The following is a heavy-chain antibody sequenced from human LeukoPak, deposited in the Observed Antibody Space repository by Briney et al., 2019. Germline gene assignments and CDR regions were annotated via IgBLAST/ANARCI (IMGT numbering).Heavy chain of an antibody. CDR1: GFTFSNYA. V-gene: IGHV3-23*01. Sequence: GGSLTLSCAASGFTFSNYAMSWVRQAPGKGLEWVSTITDSGGSTYYADSVKGRFTLSRDNSKNTLSLQLNSLRAEDTALYYCTRQDVRGGYWGQGTLVTVSS. D-gene: IGHD3-10*02. CDR3: TRQDVRGGY. CDR2: ITDSGGST. J-gene: IGHJ4*02.